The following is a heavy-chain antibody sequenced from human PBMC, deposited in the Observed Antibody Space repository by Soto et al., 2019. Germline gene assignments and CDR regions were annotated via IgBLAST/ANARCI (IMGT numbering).Heavy chain of an antibody. CDR2: ISGGGVTT. CDR1: GFTFSSYA. V-gene: IGHV3-23*01. Sequence: EMQLLESGGELVQPGGSLRLSCAASGFTFSSYAMTWVRQAPGKGLEYVSAISGGGVTTYYADSMKGRFTISRDNSKKTLYLQMNSLRAEDTAVYYCAKDRDDIGMVDAFEIWGQGTMSPSLQ. D-gene: IGHD2-15*01. CDR3: AKDRDDIGMVDAFEI. J-gene: IGHJ3*02.